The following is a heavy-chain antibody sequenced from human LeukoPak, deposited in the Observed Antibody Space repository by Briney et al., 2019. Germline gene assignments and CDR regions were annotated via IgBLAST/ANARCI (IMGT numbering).Heavy chain of an antibody. Sequence: PGGSLRLSCAASGFTFSDYYMSWLRQAPGKGLEGVSYISSSGSTIYYADSVKGRFTISRDNAKNSLYLQMNSLRAEDTAVYYCARDLTLVAAAGRDYYGMDVWGQGTTVTVSS. J-gene: IGHJ6*02. CDR3: ARDLTLVAAAGRDYYGMDV. V-gene: IGHV3-11*01. CDR2: ISSSGSTI. CDR1: GFTFSDYY. D-gene: IGHD6-13*01.